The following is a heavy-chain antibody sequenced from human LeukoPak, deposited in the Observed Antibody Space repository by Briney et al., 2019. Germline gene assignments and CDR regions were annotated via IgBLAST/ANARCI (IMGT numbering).Heavy chain of an antibody. CDR3: ARKSSSGWSEVDY. V-gene: IGHV3-11*04. CDR1: GFTFSDYY. D-gene: IGHD6-19*01. CDR2: ISSSGGSI. Sequence: SGGSLRLSCAASGFTFSDYYMSWIRQAPGKGLEWVSYISSSGGSIYYADSVRGRFTISRDNAKNSLFLQMNSLRAEDTAVYYCARKSSSGWSEVDYWGQGTLVTVSS. J-gene: IGHJ4*02.